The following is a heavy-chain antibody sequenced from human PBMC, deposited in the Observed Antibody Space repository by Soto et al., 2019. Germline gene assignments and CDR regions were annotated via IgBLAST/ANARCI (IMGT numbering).Heavy chain of an antibody. CDR3: ARGGGSYGYGGDYYYGMDV. D-gene: IGHD3-16*01. V-gene: IGHV3-66*01. CDR1: GFGVSNNY. J-gene: IGHJ6*02. CDR2: INSGGNT. Sequence: EVQLVESGGGLVQPGGSLRLSCAASGFGVSNNYMSWVRQAPGKGLEWVSAINSGGNTYYADSVKVRFTISRDNSKITGYVQMNSVGAEDPAVYYCARGGGSYGYGGDYYYGMDVWGQGTTVTVCS.